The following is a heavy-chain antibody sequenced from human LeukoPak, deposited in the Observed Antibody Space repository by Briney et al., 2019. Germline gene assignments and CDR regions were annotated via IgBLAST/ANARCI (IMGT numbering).Heavy chain of an antibody. V-gene: IGHV3-48*01. Sequence: PGGSLRLSCAASGFTFSSYSMNWVRQAPGKGLKWVSYISSSGSTIYYADSVKGRFTISRDNAKNSLYLQMNSLRAEDTAVYYCAVLTYQLLDYYFDYWGQGTLVTVSS. CDR2: ISSSGSTI. D-gene: IGHD2-2*01. CDR3: AVLTYQLLDYYFDY. CDR1: GFTFSSYS. J-gene: IGHJ4*02.